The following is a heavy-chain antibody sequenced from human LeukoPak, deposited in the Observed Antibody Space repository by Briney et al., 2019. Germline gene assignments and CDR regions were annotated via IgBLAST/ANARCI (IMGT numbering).Heavy chain of an antibody. J-gene: IGHJ4*02. CDR2: IRQDGSGK. Sequence: GGSLRLSCAASGFTFSSYSMNWVRQAPGKGLEWVANIRQDGSGKFYADSVKGRFTISRDNAKNSLFLQMNSLRAEDTAVYFCAREGIAAAFDYWGQGTLVTVSS. CDR3: AREGIAAAFDY. V-gene: IGHV3-7*01. D-gene: IGHD6-13*01. CDR1: GFTFSSYS.